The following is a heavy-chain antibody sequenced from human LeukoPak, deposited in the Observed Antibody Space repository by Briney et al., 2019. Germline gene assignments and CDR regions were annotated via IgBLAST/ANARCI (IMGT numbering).Heavy chain of an antibody. J-gene: IGHJ4*02. CDR2: ISYDGSNK. Sequence: GRSLRLSCAASGFTFNNYAMHWVRRAPGKGLEWVALISYDGSNKYYADSVKGRFTISRDNSKNTLYLQMNSLRTEDTAVYYCAKLSDTLQPDSSGYFGYYYWGQGTLVTVSS. CDR3: AKLSDTLQPDSSGYFGYYY. V-gene: IGHV3-30*18. D-gene: IGHD3-22*01. CDR1: GFTFNNYA.